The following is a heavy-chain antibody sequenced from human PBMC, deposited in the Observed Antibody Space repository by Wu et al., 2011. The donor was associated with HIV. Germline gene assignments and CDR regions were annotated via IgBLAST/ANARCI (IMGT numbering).Heavy chain of an antibody. J-gene: IGHJ3*02. CDR3: ARAGYCSSTSCPGDAFDI. CDR2: INPNSGGT. V-gene: IGHV1-2*02. D-gene: IGHD2-2*01. Sequence: QVQLVQSGAGVKKPGASVKVSCKASGYTFTGYYMHWVRQAPGQGLEWMGWINPNSGGTNYAQKFQGRVTMTRDTSISTAYMELSRLRSDDTAVYYCARAGYCSSTSCPGDAFDIWGQGTMVTVSS. CDR1: GYTFTGYY.